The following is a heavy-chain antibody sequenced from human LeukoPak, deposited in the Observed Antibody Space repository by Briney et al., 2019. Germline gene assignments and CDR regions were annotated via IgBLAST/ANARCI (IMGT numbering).Heavy chain of an antibody. CDR2: ISGSGGST. CDR3: AKAITMIVVVSAFDI. Sequence: GRSLRLSCAASGFTFSSYAMSWVRQAPGKGLEWVSAISGSGGSTYCADSVKGRFTISRDNSKNTPYLQMNSLRAEDTAVYYCAKAITMIVVVSAFDIWGQGTMVTVSS. CDR1: GFTFSSYA. J-gene: IGHJ3*02. V-gene: IGHV3-23*01. D-gene: IGHD3-22*01.